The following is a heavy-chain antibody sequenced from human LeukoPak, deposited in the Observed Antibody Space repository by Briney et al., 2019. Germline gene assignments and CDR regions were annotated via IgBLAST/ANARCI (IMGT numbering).Heavy chain of an antibody. CDR3: AKDGATRPKGYDFWSGYFRSGGYYFDY. D-gene: IGHD3-3*01. Sequence: GGSLRLSCAASGFTFDDYAMHWVRQAPGKGLEWVSGISWNSGSIGYADSVKGRFTISRDNAKNSLYLQMNSLRAEDTALSYCAKDGATRPKGYDFWSGYFRSGGYYFDYWGQGTLVTVSS. J-gene: IGHJ4*02. CDR2: ISWNSGSI. V-gene: IGHV3-9*01. CDR1: GFTFDDYA.